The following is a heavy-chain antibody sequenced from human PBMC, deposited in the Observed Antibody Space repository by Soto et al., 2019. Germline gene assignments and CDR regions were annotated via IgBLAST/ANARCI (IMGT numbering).Heavy chain of an antibody. J-gene: IGHJ4*02. CDR1: GFTVSSNY. D-gene: IGHD3-22*01. CDR2: IYSGGRT. Sequence: EVQLVETGGGLIQPGGSLRLSCAASGFTVSSNYMSWVRQAPGQGLEWVSFIYSGGRTYDADSVKGRFTISRDNSKNTLYLQMNSLRSEDTAVYYCAREAISSDYFDYWGQGTLVIVSS. V-gene: IGHV3-53*02. CDR3: AREAISSDYFDY.